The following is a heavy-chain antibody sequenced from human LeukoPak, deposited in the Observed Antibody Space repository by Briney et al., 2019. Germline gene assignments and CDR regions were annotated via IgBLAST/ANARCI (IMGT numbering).Heavy chain of an antibody. Sequence: PSETLSLTCAVYGGSFSGYYWSWIRQPPGKGREWIGEINHSGSTNYNPSLKSRVTISVDTSKNQFSLKLSSVTAADTAVYYCARLGYCSSTSCYGRYRGYNWFDPWGQGTLVTVSS. CDR3: ARLGYCSSTSCYGRYRGYNWFDP. V-gene: IGHV4-34*01. J-gene: IGHJ5*02. CDR2: INHSGST. D-gene: IGHD2-2*01. CDR1: GGSFSGYY.